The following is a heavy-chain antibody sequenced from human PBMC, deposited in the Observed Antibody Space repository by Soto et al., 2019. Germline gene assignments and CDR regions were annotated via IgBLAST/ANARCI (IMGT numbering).Heavy chain of an antibody. CDR3: AIPGYCTNGVCLRTDYYYYGMDV. J-gene: IGHJ6*02. D-gene: IGHD2-8*01. Sequence: GASVKVSCKASGGTFSSYAISWVRQAPGQGLEWMGGIIPIFGTANYAQKFQGRVTITADESTSTAYMELSSLRSEDTAVYYCAIPGYCTNGVCLRTDYYYYGMDVWGQGTTVTVSS. CDR2: IIPIFGTA. CDR1: GGTFSSYA. V-gene: IGHV1-69*13.